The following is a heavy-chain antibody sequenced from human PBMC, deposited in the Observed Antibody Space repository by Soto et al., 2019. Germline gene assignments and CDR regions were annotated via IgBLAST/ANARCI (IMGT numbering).Heavy chain of an antibody. D-gene: IGHD3-10*01. J-gene: IGHJ4*02. V-gene: IGHV3-30*02. CDR1: GFAFSGHG. CDR3: ARDLSYGSLDFDY. Sequence: GGSLRLSCAASGFAFSGHGMHWVRQAPGKGLEWVALIRYDGGEQNYADSVKGRFTISKDNSKNTLYLQMNSLRAEDTAVYYCARDLSYGSLDFDYWGQGTLVTVSS. CDR2: IRYDGGEQ.